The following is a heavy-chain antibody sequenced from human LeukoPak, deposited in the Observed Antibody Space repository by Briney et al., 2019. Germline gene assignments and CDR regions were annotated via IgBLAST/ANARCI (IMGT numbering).Heavy chain of an antibody. CDR3: ARDDGYNEVFDY. V-gene: IGHV3-21*01. CDR1: GFALRSYT. D-gene: IGHD5-24*01. Sequence: GGSLRLSCAASGFALRSYTVTWVRQAPGKGLEWVSSISSTSAYIYYAESVKGRFTISRDNAKNSLYLQMNSLRAEDTAVYYCARDDGYNEVFDYWGQGTLVTVSS. J-gene: IGHJ4*02. CDR2: ISSTSAYI.